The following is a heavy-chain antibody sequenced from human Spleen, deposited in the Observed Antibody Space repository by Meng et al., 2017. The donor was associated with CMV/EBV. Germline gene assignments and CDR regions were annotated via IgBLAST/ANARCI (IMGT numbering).Heavy chain of an antibody. Sequence: NPSQPLPPPSPTSGDSVSSNSAAWNWISQSPSRGLEWLGRTYYRSKWYNDYAVSVKSRITINPDTSKNQFSLQPNSVTPEDTAVYYCARDRGIAAEGSFDPWGQGTLVTVSS. V-gene: IGHV6-1*01. D-gene: IGHD6-13*01. J-gene: IGHJ5*02. CDR1: GDSVSSNSAA. CDR3: ARDRGIAAEGSFDP. CDR2: TYYRSKWYN.